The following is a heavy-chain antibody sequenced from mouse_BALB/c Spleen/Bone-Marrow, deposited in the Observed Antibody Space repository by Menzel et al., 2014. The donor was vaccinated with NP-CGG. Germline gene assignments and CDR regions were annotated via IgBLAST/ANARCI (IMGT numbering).Heavy chain of an antibody. CDR2: IYPGDGNT. V-gene: IGHV1-82*01. Sequence: VKLMESGPELVKPGASVKISCRASGYVFSSSWMNWVKPRPGQGLEWIGRIYPGDGNTNYNGKFKGKATLTADTSSSTAYMQISSLTSVDSAVYFCARRRTFITSVVDYFDVWGAGTTVTVSS. CDR1: GYVFSSSW. CDR3: ARRRTFITSVVDYFDV. D-gene: IGHD1-1*02. J-gene: IGHJ1*01.